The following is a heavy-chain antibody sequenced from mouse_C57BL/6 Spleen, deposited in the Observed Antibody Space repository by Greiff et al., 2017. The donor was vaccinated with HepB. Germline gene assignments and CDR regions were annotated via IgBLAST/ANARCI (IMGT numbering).Heavy chain of an antibody. CDR1: GYTFTDYY. CDR3: ARVGDYYDEGDY. CDR2: INPNNGGT. J-gene: IGHJ2*01. Sequence: EVQLQQSGPELVKPGASVKISCKASGYTFTDYYMNWVKQSHGKSLEWIGDINPNNGGTSYNQKFKGKATLTVDKSSSTAYMELRSLTSEYSAVYYCARVGDYYDEGDYWGQGTTLTVSS. V-gene: IGHV1-26*01. D-gene: IGHD1-1*01.